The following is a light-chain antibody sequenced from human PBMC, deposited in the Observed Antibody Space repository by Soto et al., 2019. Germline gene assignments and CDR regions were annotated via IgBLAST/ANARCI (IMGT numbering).Light chain of an antibody. V-gene: IGKV1-5*03. Sequence: DIPMTQSPSTLSGSVGDRVTITCRASQTISSWLAWYQQKPGKAPKLLIYKASTLKSGVPSRFSGSGSGTEFTLTISSLQPDDFAVYYCQHYNNWPFTFGQGTKLEIK. CDR2: KAS. CDR3: QHYNNWPFT. J-gene: IGKJ2*01. CDR1: QTISSW.